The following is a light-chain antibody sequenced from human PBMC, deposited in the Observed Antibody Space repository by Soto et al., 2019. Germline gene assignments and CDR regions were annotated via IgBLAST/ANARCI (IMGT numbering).Light chain of an antibody. J-gene: IGKJ1*01. CDR2: LGS. CDR3: MQALQTPRT. V-gene: IGKV2-28*01. Sequence: DLVMTQSPLSLPVTPGEPASISCRSSQSLLHSNGYNYLDWYLQKPGQSPQLLIYLGSNRASRVRDWFSGGGSGTDFTLKISRVAAEDVGVYYCMQALQTPRTFGQGTKVEIK. CDR1: QSLLHSNGYNY.